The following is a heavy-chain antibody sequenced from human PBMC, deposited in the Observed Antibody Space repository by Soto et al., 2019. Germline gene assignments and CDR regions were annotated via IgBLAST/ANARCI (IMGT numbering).Heavy chain of an antibody. D-gene: IGHD3-9*01. CDR2: ISYDGSNK. CDR3: AKDSGRRYFDWCHHFGY. V-gene: IGHV3-30*18. CDR1: GFTFSSYG. Sequence: GGSLRLSCAASGFTFSSYGMHWVRQAPGKGLEWVAVISYDGSNKYYADSVKGRFTISRDNSKNTLYLQMNSLRAEDTAVYYCAKDSGRRYFDWCHHFGYWGQGTLVTVSS. J-gene: IGHJ4*02.